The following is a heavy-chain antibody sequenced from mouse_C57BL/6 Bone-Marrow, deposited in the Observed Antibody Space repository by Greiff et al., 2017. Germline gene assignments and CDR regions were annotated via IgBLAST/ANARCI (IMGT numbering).Heavy chain of an antibody. CDR3: ARVDYDYDAGFAY. CDR1: GYTFTSYW. D-gene: IGHD2-4*01. J-gene: IGHJ3*01. CDR2: IAPSDSYT. V-gene: IGHV1-59*01. Sequence: QVQLQQPGAELVRPGTSVKLSCKASGYTFTSYWMHWVKPRPGLGLEWIGMIAPSDSYTNSNQKFKGTATLTVDTSYSTTYMPLSSLTSEGSAVYDCARVDYDYDAGFAYWGQGTLVTVSA.